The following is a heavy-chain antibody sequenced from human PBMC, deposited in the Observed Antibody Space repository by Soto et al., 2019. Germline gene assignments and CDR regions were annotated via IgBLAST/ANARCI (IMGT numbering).Heavy chain of an antibody. V-gene: IGHV4-59*01. Sequence: SETLSLTCTVSGDSISSYFWSCLRQPPGKGLEWVGYVYSTEINNYNPSLKSRVAMSIDTSKNQFSLKVRSVTAADTAVYYCARGSEAWFDPWGQGTLVTVS. CDR3: ARGSEAWFDP. CDR2: VYSTEIN. CDR1: GDSISSYF. J-gene: IGHJ5*02.